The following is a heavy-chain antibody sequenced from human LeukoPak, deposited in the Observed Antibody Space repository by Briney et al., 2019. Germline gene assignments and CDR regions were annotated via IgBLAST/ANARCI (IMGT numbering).Heavy chain of an antibody. D-gene: IGHD2-2*01. CDR2: INPSGGST. CDR3: ATASSTSFHYMDV. J-gene: IGHJ6*03. Sequence: ASVKVSCKASGYTFTSYYMHWVRQAPGQGLEWMGIINPSGGSTSYAQKFQGRVTMTRDMSTSTVYIELSSLRSEDTAVYYCATASSTSFHYMDVWGKGTTVTVSS. V-gene: IGHV1-46*01. CDR1: GYTFTSYY.